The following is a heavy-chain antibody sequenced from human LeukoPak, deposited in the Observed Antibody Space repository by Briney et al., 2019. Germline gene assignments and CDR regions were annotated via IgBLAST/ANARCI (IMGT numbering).Heavy chain of an antibody. CDR1: GFTFRSYG. Sequence: PGGSLSLSCAASGFTFRSYGMHWVRPAPGKGLGWVAVISYDGSNKYYADSVKGRFTISRDNSKNTLYLQMNSLRAEDTAVYYCAKDDRRYCSSTSCHDVDYWGQGTLVTVSS. V-gene: IGHV3-30*18. CDR3: AKDDRRYCSSTSCHDVDY. J-gene: IGHJ4*02. CDR2: ISYDGSNK. D-gene: IGHD2-2*01.